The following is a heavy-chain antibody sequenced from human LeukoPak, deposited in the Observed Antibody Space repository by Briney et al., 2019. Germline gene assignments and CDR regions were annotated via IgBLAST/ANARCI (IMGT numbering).Heavy chain of an antibody. V-gene: IGHV3-30*18. CDR1: GFIFSSDG. J-gene: IGHJ3*02. CDR2: ISYDGSNK. CDR3: AKEMGVAAAGLDAFDI. D-gene: IGHD6-13*01. Sequence: PGGSLRLSCAASGFIFSSDGMHWVRQAPGKGLEWVAVISYDGSNKYYADSVKGRFTISRDNSKNTLYLQMNSLRAEDTAVYYCAKEMGVAAAGLDAFDIWGQGTMVTVSS.